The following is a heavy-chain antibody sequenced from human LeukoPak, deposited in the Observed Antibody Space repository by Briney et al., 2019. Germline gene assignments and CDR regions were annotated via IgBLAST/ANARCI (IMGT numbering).Heavy chain of an antibody. CDR3: ARGPRRLGTYSIDY. CDR1: GYTFTGYY. J-gene: IGHJ4*02. V-gene: IGHV1-2*02. CDR2: INPNSGGT. D-gene: IGHD7-27*01. Sequence: ASVKVSCKASGYTFTGYYMHWLRQAPGQGLEWMGWINPNSGGTNYAQKFQGRVTMTRDTSISTAYMELSRLRSDDTAVYYCARGPRRLGTYSIDYWGQGTLVTVSS.